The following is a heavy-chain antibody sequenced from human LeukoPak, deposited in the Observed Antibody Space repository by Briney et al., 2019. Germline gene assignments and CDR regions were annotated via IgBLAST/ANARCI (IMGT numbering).Heavy chain of an antibody. J-gene: IGHJ5*02. CDR1: GESFSGYY. D-gene: IGHD3-10*01. CDR3: ARETSRGVRFDP. V-gene: IGHV4-34*01. Sequence: SETLSLTCAVYGESFSGYYWSWIRQPPGKGLEWIGEINHSGSTNYNPSLKSRVTISVDTSKNQFSLKLSSVTAADTAVYYCARETSRGVRFDPWGQGTLVTVSS. CDR2: INHSGST.